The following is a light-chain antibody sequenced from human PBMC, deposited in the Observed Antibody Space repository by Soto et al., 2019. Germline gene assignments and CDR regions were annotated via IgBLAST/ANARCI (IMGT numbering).Light chain of an antibody. Sequence: EIVMTQSPATLSVSPGERATLSCRASQSLSRNLAWYQHKPGQAPRLLIYGASTRASGIPARFSGSGSGTEFTLTISSRQSEDFAIYYCQQYTSWPPWTFGPGTKVEIK. CDR2: GAS. J-gene: IGKJ1*01. CDR1: QSLSRN. CDR3: QQYTSWPPWT. V-gene: IGKV3-15*01.